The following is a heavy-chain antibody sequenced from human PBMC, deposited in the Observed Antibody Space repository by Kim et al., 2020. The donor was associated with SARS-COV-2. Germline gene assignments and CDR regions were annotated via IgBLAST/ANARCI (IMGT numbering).Heavy chain of an antibody. CDR2: IYSGGST. CDR1: GFTVSSNY. D-gene: IGHD6-13*01. CDR3: ARDFGRGEADAGPYYYYGMDV. Sequence: GGSLRLSCAASGFTVSSNYMSWVRQAPGKGLEWVSVIYSGGSTYYADSVKGRFTISRDNSKNTLYLQMNSLRAEDTAVYYCARDFGRGEADAGPYYYYGMDVGGQGATVTVSS. J-gene: IGHJ6*02. V-gene: IGHV3-66*02.